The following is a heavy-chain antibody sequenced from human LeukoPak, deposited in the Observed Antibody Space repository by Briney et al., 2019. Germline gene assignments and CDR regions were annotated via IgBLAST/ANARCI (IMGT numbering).Heavy chain of an antibody. Sequence: GASVKVSCKASGGTFSSYAISWVRQAPGQGLEWMGGIIPIFGTANYAQKFQGRVTITADKSTSTAYMELSSLRSEDTAVYYCARDLGAPDEGYFQHWGQSTLVTVSS. D-gene: IGHD1-26*01. CDR2: IIPIFGTA. J-gene: IGHJ1*01. CDR1: GGTFSSYA. CDR3: ARDLGAPDEGYFQH. V-gene: IGHV1-69*06.